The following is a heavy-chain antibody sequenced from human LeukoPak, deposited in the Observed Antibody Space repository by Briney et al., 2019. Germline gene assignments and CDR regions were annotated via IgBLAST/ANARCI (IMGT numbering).Heavy chain of an antibody. Sequence: ETLSLTCTVSGGSISSYYWSWIRQPAGKGLEWIGRIYTSGSTNYNPSLKSRVTMSVDTSKNQFSLKLSSVTAADTAVYYCARANWNYDRYYYYYYMDVWAKGPRSPSP. CDR3: ARANWNYDRYYYYYYMDV. CDR2: IYTSGST. J-gene: IGHJ6*03. D-gene: IGHD1-7*01. CDR1: GGSISSYY. V-gene: IGHV4-4*07.